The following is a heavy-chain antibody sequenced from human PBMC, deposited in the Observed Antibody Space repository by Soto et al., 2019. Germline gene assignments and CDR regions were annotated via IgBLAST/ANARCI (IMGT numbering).Heavy chain of an antibody. CDR1: GGSFSGYY. CDR3: ARSIFGVPHRGFDY. Sequence: SETLSLTCAVYGGSFSGYYWSWIRQPPGKGLEWIGEINHSGSTNYNPSLKXRXXXXXXXXXXXXXXXXXXXXXXXXXXXXXARSIFGVPHRGFDYWGQGTLVTVSS. J-gene: IGHJ4*02. D-gene: IGHD3-3*01. V-gene: IGHV4-34*01. CDR2: INHSGST.